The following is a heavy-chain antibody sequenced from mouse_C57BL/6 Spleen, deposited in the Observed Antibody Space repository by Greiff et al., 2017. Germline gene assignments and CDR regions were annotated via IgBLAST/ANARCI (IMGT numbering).Heavy chain of an antibody. CDR1: GYTFTSYV. D-gene: IGHD1-1*01. J-gene: IGHJ2*01. V-gene: IGHV1-14*01. Sequence: EVQLQQPGPELVKPGASVKMSCKASGYTFTSYVMHWVKQKPGQGLEWIGYIYPYNDGTKYNEKFKGKATLTSDKSSSTAYMELSSLPSEDSAVYYCARAWITTVVAPLDYWGQGTTLTVSS. CDR2: IYPYNDGT. CDR3: ARAWITTVVAPLDY.